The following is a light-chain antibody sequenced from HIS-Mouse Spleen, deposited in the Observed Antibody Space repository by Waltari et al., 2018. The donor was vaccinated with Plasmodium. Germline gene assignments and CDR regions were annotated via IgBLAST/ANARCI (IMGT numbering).Light chain of an antibody. CDR3: MMWHSSAWV. V-gene: IGLV5-45*03. Sequence: QAVLTQPSSLSASPGASASLTCTLRSGFNVGTYRIYWYQQKPGSPPQYLLRYKSDSDKQQGLGVPSRFSGSKDASANAGILLISGLQSEDEADYYCMMWHSSAWVFGGGTKLTVL. J-gene: IGLJ3*02. CDR1: SGFNVGTYR. CDR2: YKSDSDK.